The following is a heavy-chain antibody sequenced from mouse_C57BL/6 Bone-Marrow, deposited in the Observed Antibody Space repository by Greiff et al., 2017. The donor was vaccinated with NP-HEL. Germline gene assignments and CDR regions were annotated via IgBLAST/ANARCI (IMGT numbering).Heavy chain of an antibody. CDR1: GYTFTDYY. V-gene: IGHV1-76*01. Sequence: VQLQESGAELVRPGASVKLSCKASGYTFTDYYLNWVKQRPGPGLEWIARIYPGSGNTYYNEKFKGKATLTAEKSSSTAYMQLSSLTSEDSAVYVCARPGSSYGWYFDVWGTGTTVTVSS. D-gene: IGHD1-1*01. CDR2: IYPGSGNT. J-gene: IGHJ1*03. CDR3: ARPGSSYGWYFDV.